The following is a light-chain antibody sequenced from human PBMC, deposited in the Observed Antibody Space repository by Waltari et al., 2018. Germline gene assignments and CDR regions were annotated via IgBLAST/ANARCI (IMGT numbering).Light chain of an antibody. V-gene: IGKV2-30*01. CDR2: KVS. J-gene: IGKJ4*01. Sequence: VVMTQSPLSLPVTLGQPASISCRSSQSLVYSDGKTYLNWFQQRPGQSPRRLIYKVSNRDSVVPDRFSGSGSGTEFTLTISRVEAEDVGMYYCMQGTHWPLTFGGGTKVEIK. CDR1: QSLVYSDGKTY. CDR3: MQGTHWPLT.